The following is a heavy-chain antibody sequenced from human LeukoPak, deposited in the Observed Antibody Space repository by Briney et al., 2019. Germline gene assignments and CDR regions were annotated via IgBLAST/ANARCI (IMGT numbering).Heavy chain of an antibody. CDR3: AKPRTTMVRVFDY. CDR2: ISGSGYST. D-gene: IGHD5-18*01. V-gene: IGHV3-23*01. CDR1: GFTFSSYA. J-gene: IGHJ4*02. Sequence: GGSLRLSCAASGFTFSSYAMSWVRQAPGKGLEWVSSISGSGYSTYYADSVKGRFTTSRDTSKNTLYLQMNSLRAEDTAVYYCAKPRTTMVRVFDYWGQGTLVTVSS.